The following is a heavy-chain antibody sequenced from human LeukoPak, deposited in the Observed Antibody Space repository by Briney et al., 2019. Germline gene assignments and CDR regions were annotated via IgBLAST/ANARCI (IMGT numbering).Heavy chain of an antibody. V-gene: IGHV3-23*01. Sequence: GGSLRLSCAASGFTFSSYAMSWVRQTPGKGLEWVSAISGSGISTYYADSVKGRFTISRDNSKNTLYLQMNSLRAEDTAEYYCAKETVAAPPIDYWGQGTLVTVSS. CDR2: ISGSGIST. CDR3: AKETVAAPPIDY. CDR1: GFTFSSYA. D-gene: IGHD6-19*01. J-gene: IGHJ4*02.